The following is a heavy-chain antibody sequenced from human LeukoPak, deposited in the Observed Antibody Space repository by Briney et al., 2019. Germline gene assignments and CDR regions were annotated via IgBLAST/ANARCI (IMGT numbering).Heavy chain of an antibody. J-gene: IGHJ4*02. D-gene: IGHD2-15*01. CDR1: GFTFSSYS. CDR2: ISSSSSYI. CDR3: ARGSPPNPIVVVVAAALGLDY. V-gene: IGHV3-21*01. Sequence: GGSLRLSCAASGFTFSSYSMNWVRQAPGKGLEWVSSISSSSSYIYCADSVKGRFTISRDNAKNSLYLQMNSLRAEDTAVYYCARGSPPNPIVVVVAAALGLDYWGQGTLVTVSS.